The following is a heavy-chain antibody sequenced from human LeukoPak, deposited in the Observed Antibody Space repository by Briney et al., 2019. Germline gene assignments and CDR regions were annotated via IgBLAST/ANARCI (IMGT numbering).Heavy chain of an antibody. D-gene: IGHD3-10*01. CDR3: ARDGRGSRSSWFDP. CDR1: GGTFSSYA. CDR2: IIPIFGTA. Sequence: SVKVSCKASGGTFSSYAIRWVRQAPGQGLEWMGGIIPIFGTANYAQKFQGRVTITADESTSTAYMELSSLGSDDTAVYYCARDGRGSRSSWFDPWGQGTLVIVSS. J-gene: IGHJ5*02. V-gene: IGHV1-69*13.